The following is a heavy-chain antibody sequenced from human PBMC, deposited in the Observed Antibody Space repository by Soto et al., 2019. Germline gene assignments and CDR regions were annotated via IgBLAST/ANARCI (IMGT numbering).Heavy chain of an antibody. Sequence: SETLSLTCTVSGGSISSSSYYWGWIRQPPEKGLEWIGTIYYSGSTYYNTSLKNRITIIANTSKNQISLQLNSVTPDDTAVYYCARGCASNECYPPFHYWGRGTLVTVSS. CDR1: GGSISSSSYY. J-gene: IGHJ4*02. CDR2: IYYSGST. D-gene: IGHD4-4*01. V-gene: IGHV4-39*01. CDR3: ARGCASNECYPPFHY.